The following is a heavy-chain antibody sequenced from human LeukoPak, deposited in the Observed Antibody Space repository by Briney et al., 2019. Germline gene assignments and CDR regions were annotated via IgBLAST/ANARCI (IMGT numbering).Heavy chain of an antibody. V-gene: IGHV1-18*01. CDR1: GYTFTSSG. Sequence: ASVKVSCKASGYTFTSSGISWVRQAPGQGLEWMGWISAYNGNTNYTQNLQGRVTMTTDTSTSTAYMQRRSLRSDSTAVYYCAGGAYGDYVDYWGQGSQLTDSS. CDR3: AGGAYGDYVDY. D-gene: IGHD4-17*01. CDR2: ISAYNGNT. J-gene: IGHJ4*02.